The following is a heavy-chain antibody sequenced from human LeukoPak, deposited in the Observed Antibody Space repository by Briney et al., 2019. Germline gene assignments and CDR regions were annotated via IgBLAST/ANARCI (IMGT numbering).Heavy chain of an antibody. CDR1: GGPINSDY. D-gene: IGHD4-23*01. J-gene: IGHJ3*02. CDR2: IYSSGST. V-gene: IGHV4-59*01. Sequence: SETLSLTCTVSGGPINSDYWNWLRQPPGQGLEWVGYIYSSGSTNYNPSLNSRVSISLDTSKNQLSLKLGSVTAADTAVYYCARGAGRWAIWGQGTMVTVSS. CDR3: ARGAGRWAI.